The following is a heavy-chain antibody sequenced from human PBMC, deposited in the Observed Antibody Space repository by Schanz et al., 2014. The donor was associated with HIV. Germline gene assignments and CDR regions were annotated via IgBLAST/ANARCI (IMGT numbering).Heavy chain of an antibody. CDR1: GFTFSSYG. V-gene: IGHV3-33*01. J-gene: IGHJ6*02. D-gene: IGHD3-3*01. CDR3: TRGRFLERGGMDV. CDR2: IWFDGRNK. Sequence: QVQLVESGGGVVQPGRSLRLSCAASGFTFSSYGMHWVRQAPGKGLEWVAVIWFDGRNKYYGDSVKGRFMISRDNSNNTLYLQMNSLRAEDTAVYFCTRGRFLERGGMDVWGQRTAVTVSS.